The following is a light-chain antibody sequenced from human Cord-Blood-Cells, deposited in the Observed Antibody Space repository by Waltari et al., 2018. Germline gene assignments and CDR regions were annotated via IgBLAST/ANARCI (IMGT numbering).Light chain of an antibody. CDR3: SSYTSSSTLVV. J-gene: IGLJ2*01. Sequence: QSALTQPASVSGSPGQSITISCTGTSSDVGGYNYVSWYQQHPGKAPKLTIYGVSKPPSGVSNRFSGAKSGNTASLSISGLQAEDEADYYCSSYTSSSTLVVFGGGTKLTVL. V-gene: IGLV2-14*01. CDR1: SSDVGGYNY. CDR2: GVS.